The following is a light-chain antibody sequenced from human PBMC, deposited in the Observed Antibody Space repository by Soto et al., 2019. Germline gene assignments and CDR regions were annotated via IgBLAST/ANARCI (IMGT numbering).Light chain of an antibody. Sequence: DIQMTQPPSSLSASGGDRVTITCRASQGISNYLAWYQQKPGKVPKLLIYAASTFQSVLPSRFSGSGSGTDFTLTSSNLQTEDVATYYCQKYNSAPLTFGGETKVEIK. J-gene: IGKJ4*01. CDR1: QGISNY. CDR3: QKYNSAPLT. CDR2: AAS. V-gene: IGKV1-27*01.